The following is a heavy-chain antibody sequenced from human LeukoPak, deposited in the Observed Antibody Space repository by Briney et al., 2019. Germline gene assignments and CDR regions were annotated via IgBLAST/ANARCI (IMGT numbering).Heavy chain of an antibody. Sequence: PGGSLRLSCAASGFTFDDYGMSWVRQAPGKGLEWVSSFSGRSNYIYYADSVRGRFTISRDKAKNSLYLQMNSLRAEDTAMYYCARDRGEGYSGYDGFDYWGQGTLVTVSS. D-gene: IGHD5-12*01. J-gene: IGHJ4*02. CDR3: ARDRGEGYSGYDGFDY. V-gene: IGHV3-21*01. CDR2: FSGRSNYI. CDR1: GFTFDDYG.